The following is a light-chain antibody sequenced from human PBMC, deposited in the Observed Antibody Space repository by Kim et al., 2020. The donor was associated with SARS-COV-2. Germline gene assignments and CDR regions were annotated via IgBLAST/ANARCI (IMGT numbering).Light chain of an antibody. CDR3: KQYKNWTPYT. Sequence: VSPGERATLSCRASQSVSDDLAWYQQKPGQPPRLLIYGASTRSTGIPARFSGSGSGIEFTLTISSLQSEDFAVYYWKQYKNWTPYTFGQGAKLVI. J-gene: IGKJ2*01. CDR1: QSVSDD. CDR2: GAS. V-gene: IGKV3-15*01.